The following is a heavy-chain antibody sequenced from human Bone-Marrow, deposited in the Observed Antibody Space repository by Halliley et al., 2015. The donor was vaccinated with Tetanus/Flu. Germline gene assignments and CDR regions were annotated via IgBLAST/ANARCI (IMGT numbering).Heavy chain of an antibody. D-gene: IGHD3-16*01. CDR2: ISGDGDVT. CDR3: ARGGFTFGERIFDF. Sequence: LRLSCAASGFTFEDYAMHWVRQTPGKGLEWVSLISGDGDVTDYADPVKSRFSISRDNSKNSVYLRMNSLRPEDTALYFCARGGFTFGERIFDFWGQGTLVTVSS. V-gene: IGHV3-43D*04. J-gene: IGHJ4*02. CDR1: GFTFEDYA.